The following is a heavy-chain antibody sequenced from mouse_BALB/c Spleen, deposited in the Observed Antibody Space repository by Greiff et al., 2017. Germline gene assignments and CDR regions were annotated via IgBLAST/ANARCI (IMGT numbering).Heavy chain of an antibody. Sequence: VKLVESGPGLVAPSQSLSITCTVSGFSLTSYGVHWVRQPPGKGLEWLGVIWAGGSTNYNSALMSRLSISKDNSKSQVFLKMNSLQTDDTAMYYCARDLNGYYGAYWGQGTLVTVSA. CDR2: IWAGGST. J-gene: IGHJ3*01. CDR3: ARDLNGYYGAY. V-gene: IGHV2-9*02. CDR1: GFSLTSYG. D-gene: IGHD2-3*01.